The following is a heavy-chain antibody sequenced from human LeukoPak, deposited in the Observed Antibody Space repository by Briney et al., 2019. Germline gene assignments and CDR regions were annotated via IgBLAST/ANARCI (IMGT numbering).Heavy chain of an antibody. CDR1: GYSFTNYW. CDR3: ARQGVGTIAAAGIGDDAFDI. J-gene: IGHJ3*02. Sequence: GESLKISCKGSGYSFTNYWIGWVRQMPGKGLEWMGIIYPGDSDTRYSPSFQGQVTISADKSISTAYLQWSSLKASDTAMYYCARQGVGTIAAAGIGDDAFDIWGQGTMVTVSS. CDR2: IYPGDSDT. D-gene: IGHD6-13*01. V-gene: IGHV5-51*01.